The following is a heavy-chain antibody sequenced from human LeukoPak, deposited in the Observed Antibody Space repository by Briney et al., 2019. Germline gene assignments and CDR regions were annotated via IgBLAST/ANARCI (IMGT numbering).Heavy chain of an antibody. V-gene: IGHV3-74*01. CDR2: ITNDGNGA. CDR1: GFTFSSHW. CDR3: ARDRPHNWFDP. Sequence: GGSLRLSCAASGFTFSSHWMHWVRQAPGKGLVWVSRITNDGNGATYADSVKGRFTISRDNGKNTLYLQMNSLRPEDTAVYYCARDRPHNWFDPWGQGTLVTVSS. J-gene: IGHJ5*02.